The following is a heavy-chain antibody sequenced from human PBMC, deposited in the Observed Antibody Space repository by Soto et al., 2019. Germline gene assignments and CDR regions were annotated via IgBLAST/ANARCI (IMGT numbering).Heavy chain of an antibody. CDR2: INPNSGGT. CDR3: ARGGFYWPIGVGDDAFDI. CDR1: GYTFTVYY. D-gene: IGHD3-10*01. V-gene: IGHV1-2*04. J-gene: IGHJ3*02. Sequence: GASVKVSCKASGYTFTVYYMHWVLQSPLQWLEWMGCINPNSGGTNYAQKFQGWVTMTRDTSISTAYMELSRLRSDDTAVYYCARGGFYWPIGVGDDAFDIWGQGTVVTVSS.